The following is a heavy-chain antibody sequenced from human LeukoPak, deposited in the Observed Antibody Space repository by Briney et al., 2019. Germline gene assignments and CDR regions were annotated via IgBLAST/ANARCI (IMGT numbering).Heavy chain of an antibody. Sequence: GGSLRLSCAASGFTFSSYCMNWVRQAPGKGLEWVSSISSSSSYMYYADSVKGRFTISRDNAKNSLYLKMNSLRAEDTAVYYCARDEGSGYDLELFDYWGQGTLVTVSS. CDR1: GFTFSSYC. J-gene: IGHJ4*02. CDR2: ISSSSSYM. V-gene: IGHV3-21*01. D-gene: IGHD5-12*01. CDR3: ARDEGSGYDLELFDY.